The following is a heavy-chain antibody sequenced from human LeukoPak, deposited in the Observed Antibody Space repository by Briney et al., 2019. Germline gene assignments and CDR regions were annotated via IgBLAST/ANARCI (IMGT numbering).Heavy chain of an antibody. J-gene: IGHJ4*02. Sequence: PPETLSLTCTISGGSVSDYYWSWIRQSPGKGLEWIGYIYHTGSTSYSPSLKSRVTISADTSQNQFSLKLSSVTAADTAVYYCASRKLGNDYWGQGTLVPVSS. V-gene: IGHV4-59*02. D-gene: IGHD7-27*01. CDR3: ASRKLGNDY. CDR2: IYHTGST. CDR1: GGSVSDYY.